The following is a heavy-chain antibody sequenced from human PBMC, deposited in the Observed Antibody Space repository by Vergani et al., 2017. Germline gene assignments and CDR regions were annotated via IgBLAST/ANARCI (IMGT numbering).Heavy chain of an antibody. J-gene: IGHJ6*03. D-gene: IGHD2-8*01. CDR1: GGSISSSNW. Sequence: QVQLQESGPGLVKPSGTLSLTCAVSGGSISSSNWWSWVRQPPGKGLEGIGSIYYSGSTNYNPSLKSRVTISVDTSKNHFTLTLSSVTAADTALYYCARVTYALAAPLYYMDVWGKGTTVTVSS. V-gene: IGHV4-4*02. CDR3: ARVTYALAAPLYYMDV. CDR2: IYYSGST.